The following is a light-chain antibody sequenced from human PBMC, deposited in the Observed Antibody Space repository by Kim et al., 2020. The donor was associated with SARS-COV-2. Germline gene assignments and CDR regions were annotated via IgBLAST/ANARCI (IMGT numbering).Light chain of an antibody. CDR1: QSVCYSSKNRND. CDR3: QQYYGIPRT. J-gene: IGKJ1*01. Sequence: GSMNGRSSQSVCYSSKNRNDWAWCEHGPGGGGRLLIYWAASRGSGVPGRFSGGGSGTDFTRTISSLQAEDVAVYYCQQYYGIPRTFGQGTKVDIK. CDR2: WAA. V-gene: IGKV4-1*01.